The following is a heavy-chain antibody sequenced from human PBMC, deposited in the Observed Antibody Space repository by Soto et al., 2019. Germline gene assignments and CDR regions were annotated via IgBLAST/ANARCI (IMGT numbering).Heavy chain of an antibody. J-gene: IGHJ5*01. D-gene: IGHD3-9*01. CDR2: ISASGDIS. CDR1: GFTFTSFS. V-gene: IGHV3-23*02. Sequence: EVSLLESGGGLVQPGGSLRLSCAASGFTFTSFSMSWVRVAPGKGLEWVSGISASGDISYRGGTARGRVTTSRDTSKNTLYLQIDSLIAEHTAVYYCAKSSGRALTGTPLDSWGNGTPDTVST. CDR3: AKSSGRALTGTPLDS.